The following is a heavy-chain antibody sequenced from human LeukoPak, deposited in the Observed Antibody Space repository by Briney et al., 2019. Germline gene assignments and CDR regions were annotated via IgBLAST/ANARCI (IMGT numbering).Heavy chain of an antibody. V-gene: IGHV4-34*01. CDR1: GVSFSDYY. CDR2: INHSGTT. Sequence: PSETLSLTCAVYGVSFSDYYWSWIRQPPGKGPEWLGEINHSGTTNYSPSLKSRVSISVDTSKNQFSLKLNSVTAADAAMYYCASHYSSGSYRYTGSFDSWGQGMLVNVSS. J-gene: IGHJ4*02. D-gene: IGHD3-16*02. CDR3: ASHYSSGSYRYTGSFDS.